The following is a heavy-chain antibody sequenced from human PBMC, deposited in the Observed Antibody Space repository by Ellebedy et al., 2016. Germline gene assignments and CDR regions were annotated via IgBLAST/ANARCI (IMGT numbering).Heavy chain of an antibody. CDR1: GFSFINYA. CDR2: ISGGGSSS. D-gene: IGHD3-9*01. CDR3: AKPPAGILTGFYPEAAFDI. J-gene: IGHJ3*02. Sequence: GESLKISCAASGFSFINYAMTWVRQPPGKGLEWVSGISGGGSSSSYADSVKGRFTTSRDNSNNTLYLQMNSLRAEDTALYYCAKPPAGILTGFYPEAAFDIWGQGTMVTVSP. V-gene: IGHV3-23*01.